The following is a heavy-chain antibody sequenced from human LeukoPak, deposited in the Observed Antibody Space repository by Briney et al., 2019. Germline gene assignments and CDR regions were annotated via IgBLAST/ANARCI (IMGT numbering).Heavy chain of an antibody. CDR3: ARGRSGWYFHMPPAAALFDY. V-gene: IGHV3-48*03. CDR2: ISSSGSTI. D-gene: IGHD6-19*01. Sequence: PGGSLRLSCAASGFTFSSYEMNWVRQAPGKGLEWVSYISSSGSTIYYADSVKGRFTISRDNAKNSLYLQMNSLRAEDTAVYYCARGRSGWYFHMPPAAALFDYWGQGTLVTVSS. CDR1: GFTFSSYE. J-gene: IGHJ4*02.